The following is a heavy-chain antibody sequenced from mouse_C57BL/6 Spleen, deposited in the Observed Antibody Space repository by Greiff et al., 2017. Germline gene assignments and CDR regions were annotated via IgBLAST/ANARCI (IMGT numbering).Heavy chain of an antibody. CDR3: AREDYDGAPFAY. D-gene: IGHD2-4*01. CDR1: GYTFTSYW. Sequence: QVQLQQPRAELVKPGASVKLSCKASGYTFTSYWMHWVKQRPGRGLEWIGRIDPNSGGTKYNEKFKSKATLTVDKPSSTAYMQLSSLTSEDSAVYYCAREDYDGAPFAYWGQGTLVTVAA. J-gene: IGHJ3*01. V-gene: IGHV1-72*01. CDR2: IDPNSGGT.